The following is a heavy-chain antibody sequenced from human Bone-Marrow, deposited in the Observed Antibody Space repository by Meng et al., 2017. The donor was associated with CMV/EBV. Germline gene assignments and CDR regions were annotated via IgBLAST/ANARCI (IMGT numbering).Heavy chain of an antibody. CDR2: MNPNSGNT. Sequence: ASVKVSCKASGYTFTSYDINWVRQATGQGLEWMGWMNPNSGNTGYAQKFQGRVTMTRNTSISTAYMELSSLRSEDTAVYYCARVHATTWWFGNHDAFDIWGQGTRVTVSS. V-gene: IGHV1-8*01. CDR1: GYTFTSYD. CDR3: ARVHATTWWFGNHDAFDI. D-gene: IGHD3-10*01. J-gene: IGHJ3*02.